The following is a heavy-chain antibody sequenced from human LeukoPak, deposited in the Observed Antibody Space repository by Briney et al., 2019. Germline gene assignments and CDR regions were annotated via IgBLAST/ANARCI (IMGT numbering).Heavy chain of an antibody. CDR3: ARGRGYSYAHDP. Sequence: SETLSLTCTVSGDSITSSPYYWGWIRQPPGKGLEWIGSIYYSGSTHYNPSLKSRVTISADTSETHFSLHLRSVTAADTAVYYCARGRGYSYAHDPWGQGTLVTVSS. J-gene: IGHJ5*02. D-gene: IGHD5-18*01. CDR1: GDSITSSPYY. V-gene: IGHV4-39*07. CDR2: IYYSGST.